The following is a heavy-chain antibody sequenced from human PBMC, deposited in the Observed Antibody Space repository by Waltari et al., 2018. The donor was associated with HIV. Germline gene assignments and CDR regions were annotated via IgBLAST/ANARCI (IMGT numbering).Heavy chain of an antibody. Sequence: VQLAESGGGVVQPGKSVRLSCATSGFHFRDFVIHWVRQAPEKGLEWVAVIWSDGKTRFYGDSIKGRFSVSRDNSNNTSSLQINRVTLADTAVYYCTTGRSSVVAAPPVQWGQGT. CDR3: TTGRSSVVAAPPVQ. D-gene: IGHD6-19*01. CDR1: GFHFRDFV. J-gene: IGHJ4*01. CDR2: IWSDGKTR. V-gene: IGHV3-33*01.